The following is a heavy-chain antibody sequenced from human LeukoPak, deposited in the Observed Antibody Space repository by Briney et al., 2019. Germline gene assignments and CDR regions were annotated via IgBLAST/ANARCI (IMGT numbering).Heavy chain of an antibody. CDR2: IKQDGTEK. V-gene: IGHV3-7*01. J-gene: IGHJ4*02. CDR1: GFTFSSYW. CDR3: ARLYSSSFGYYFDY. Sequence: GGSLRLSCAASGFTFSSYWMTWVRQAPGKGLEWVANIKQDGTEKYYVDSVKGRFTISRDNAKNSLYLQMNSLGAEDTAVYYCARLYSSSFGYYFDYWGQGTLVTVSS. D-gene: IGHD6-13*01.